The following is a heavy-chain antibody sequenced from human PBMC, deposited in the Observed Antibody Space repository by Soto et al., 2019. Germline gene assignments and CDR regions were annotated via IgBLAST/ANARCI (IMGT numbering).Heavy chain of an antibody. J-gene: IGHJ6*02. Sequence: EVQLVESGGGLVQPGGSLKLSCAASGFTFSGSAMHWVRQASGTGLEWVGRIRSKANSYAKAYAASVKGRFTISRDDSKNTAYLQMNSLKTEDTAVYYCTPDMTTEGYYYYYGMDVWGQGTTVTVSS. V-gene: IGHV3-73*02. CDR2: IRSKANSYAK. D-gene: IGHD4-4*01. CDR3: TPDMTTEGYYYYYGMDV. CDR1: GFTFSGSA.